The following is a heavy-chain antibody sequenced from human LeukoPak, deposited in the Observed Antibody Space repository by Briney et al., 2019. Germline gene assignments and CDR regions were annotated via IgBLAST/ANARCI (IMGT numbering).Heavy chain of an antibody. D-gene: IGHD6-6*01. J-gene: IGHJ4*02. CDR1: GGSISSLY. CDR2: IYYTGST. Sequence: ASETLSLTCSVSGGSISSLYWSWIRQPPAKGLEWIGHIYYTGSTNYNLSLKSRVTMFVGMSKNQFSLRLSSVTAADTAVYYCARHRAYSSSSPFDYWGQGTLVTVSS. V-gene: IGHV4-59*08. CDR3: ARHRAYSSSSPFDY.